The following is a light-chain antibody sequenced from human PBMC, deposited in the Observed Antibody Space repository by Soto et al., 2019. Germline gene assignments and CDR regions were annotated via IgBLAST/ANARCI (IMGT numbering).Light chain of an antibody. CDR1: QSVLYSSNNKNY. CDR3: QQYYITPPTT. V-gene: IGKV4-1*01. CDR2: WAS. Sequence: DIVMTQSPDSLAVSLGERATINCKSSQSVLYSSNNKNYLAWYQQKPGQPPKLLIYWASTRESGVPDRFSGSRSWTDFTLTISSLQAEDVAVYYCQQYYITPPTTFGGGTKVESK. J-gene: IGKJ4*01.